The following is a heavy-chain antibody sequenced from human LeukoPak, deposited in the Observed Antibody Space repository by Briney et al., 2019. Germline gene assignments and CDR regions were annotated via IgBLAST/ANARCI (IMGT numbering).Heavy chain of an antibody. CDR2: SSAYNGNT. CDR3: AREDRYYYDTSGYSAFDM. V-gene: IGHV1-18*01. Sequence: GASVKVSCKASGYTFTSYGISWVRQAPGQGLEWMGWSSAYNGNTNYAQKLQGRVTMTTDTSTSTAYMELRSLRSDDTAVYYCAREDRYYYDTSGYSAFDMWGQGTMVTVSS. CDR1: GYTFTSYG. D-gene: IGHD3-22*01. J-gene: IGHJ3*02.